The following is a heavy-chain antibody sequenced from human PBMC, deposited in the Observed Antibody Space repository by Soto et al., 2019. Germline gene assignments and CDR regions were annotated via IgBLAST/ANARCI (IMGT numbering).Heavy chain of an antibody. CDR3: ARGIATGQLDP. CDR1: GYTFTRYT. D-gene: IGHD6-13*01. J-gene: IGHJ5*02. CDR2: INPDNGNT. V-gene: IGHV1-3*01. Sequence: GASAKVSCKASGYTFTRYTMNWVRQAPGQRLEWMGWINPDNGNTKSSQKFQDRVIITRDTSASTAYMDLSSLRSEDTSVYYCARGIATGQLDPWGQGTRVTVS.